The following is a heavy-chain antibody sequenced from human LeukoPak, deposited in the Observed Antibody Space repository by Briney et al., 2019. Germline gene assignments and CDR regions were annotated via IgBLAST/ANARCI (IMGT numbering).Heavy chain of an antibody. CDR2: IIPIFGTA. D-gene: IGHD3-22*01. Sequence: SVKVSCKASGGTFSSYAISWVRQAPGQGLEWMGRIIPIFGTANYAQKFQGRVTITTDESTSTAYMELSSLRSEDTAVYYCARPGSPHYDSSGYSNFDYRGQGTLVTVSS. J-gene: IGHJ4*02. CDR3: ARPGSPHYDSSGYSNFDY. CDR1: GGTFSSYA. V-gene: IGHV1-69*05.